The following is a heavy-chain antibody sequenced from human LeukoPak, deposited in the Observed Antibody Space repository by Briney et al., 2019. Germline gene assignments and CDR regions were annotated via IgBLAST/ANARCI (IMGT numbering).Heavy chain of an antibody. Sequence: PGGSLRLSCAASGFTFSGSAMPWVRQASGKGLEWVGRIRSKANSYATAYAASVKGRFTISRDDSKNTAYLQMNSLKTEDTAVYYRTTPVAGREFDYWGQGTLVTVSS. CDR1: GFTFSGSA. V-gene: IGHV3-73*01. D-gene: IGHD6-19*01. CDR2: IRSKANSYAT. CDR3: TTPVAGREFDY. J-gene: IGHJ4*02.